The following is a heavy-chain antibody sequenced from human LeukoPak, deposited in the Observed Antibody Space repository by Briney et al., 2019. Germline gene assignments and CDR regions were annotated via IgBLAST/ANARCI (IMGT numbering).Heavy chain of an antibody. J-gene: IGHJ6*02. CDR3: ARDRTSISNTGRTYYYYGMDV. CDR1: GFTFSSYA. Sequence: GGSLRLSCAASGFTFSSYAMHWVRQAPGKGLEWVAVISYDGSNKYYADSVKGRFTISRDNSKNTLYPQMNSLRAEDTAVYYCARDRTSISNTGRTYYYYGMDVWGQGTTVTVSS. CDR2: ISYDGSNK. D-gene: IGHD3-9*01. V-gene: IGHV3-30-3*01.